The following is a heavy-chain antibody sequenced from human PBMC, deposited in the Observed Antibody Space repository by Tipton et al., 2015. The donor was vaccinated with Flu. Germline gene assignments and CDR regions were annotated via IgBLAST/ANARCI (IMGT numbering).Heavy chain of an antibody. CDR3: ARESPVWGSRYFDY. CDR1: GFTFSSYG. Sequence: SLRLSCAASGFTFSSYGMHWVRQAPGKGLEWVAVIWYDGSNKYYADSVKGRFTISRDNSKNTLYLQMNSLRAEDTAVYYCARESPVWGSRYFDYWGQGTLVTVSS. CDR2: IWYDGSNK. V-gene: IGHV3-33*01. J-gene: IGHJ4*02. D-gene: IGHD7-27*01.